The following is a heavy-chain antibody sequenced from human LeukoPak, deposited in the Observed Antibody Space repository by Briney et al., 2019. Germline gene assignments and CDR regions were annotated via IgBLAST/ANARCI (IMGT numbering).Heavy chain of an antibody. CDR3: ARHGYYYDSSGYFYYFDY. CDR2: IYTSGST. D-gene: IGHD3-22*01. V-gene: IGHV4-61*02. J-gene: IGHJ4*02. CDR1: GGSISSGSYY. Sequence: SETLSLTCTVSGGSISSGSYYWSWIRQPAGKGLEWIGRIYTSGSTNYNPSLESRVTISVDTSKNQFSLKLSSVTAADTAVYYCARHGYYYDSSGYFYYFDYWGQGTLVTVSS.